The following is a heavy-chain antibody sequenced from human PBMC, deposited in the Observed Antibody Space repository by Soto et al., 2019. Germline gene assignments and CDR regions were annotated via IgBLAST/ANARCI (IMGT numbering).Heavy chain of an antibody. CDR2: IYFSRVA. CDR1: GASITDSY. CDR3: ARYNEIGYCICSSCYHRGQFDY. V-gene: IGHV4-59*12. J-gene: IGHJ4*02. D-gene: IGHD2-2*01. Sequence: PSETLSLTCTVSGASITDSYWSWIRQPPEKGLEWIGYIYFSRVATYNPSLKSRATMSRDTSKNEFSLKLSSVTAADTAMYYCARYNEIGYCICSSCYHRGQFDYRAQRTSVPVSS.